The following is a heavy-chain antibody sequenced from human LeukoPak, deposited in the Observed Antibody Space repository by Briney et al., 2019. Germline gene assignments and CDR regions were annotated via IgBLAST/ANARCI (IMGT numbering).Heavy chain of an antibody. V-gene: IGHV4-34*01. CDR1: GGSFSGYY. CDR3: ARGSPRGVAVAGTGWFDP. CDR2: INHSGST. Sequence: PSETLSLTCAVYGGSFSGYYWSWIRQPPGKGLEWIGEINHSGSTNYNPSLKSRVTISVGTSKNQFSLKLSSVTAADTAVYYCARGSPRGVAVAGTGWFDPWGQGTLVTVSS. D-gene: IGHD6-19*01. J-gene: IGHJ5*02.